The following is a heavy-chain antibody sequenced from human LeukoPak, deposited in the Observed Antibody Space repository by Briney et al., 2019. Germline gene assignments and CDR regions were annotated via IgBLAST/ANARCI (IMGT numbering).Heavy chain of an antibody. V-gene: IGHV3-48*01. Sequence: GGSLRLSCAASGFTFSSYSMNWVRQAPGKGLEWVSYISSSSSTIYYADSVKGRFTISRDNAKNSLYLQMNSLRAEDTAVYYCARDPTGYCSSTSCTGGYDYWGQGTLVTVSS. CDR1: GFTFSSYS. D-gene: IGHD2-2*01. CDR3: ARDPTGYCSSTSCTGGYDY. CDR2: ISSSSSTI. J-gene: IGHJ4*02.